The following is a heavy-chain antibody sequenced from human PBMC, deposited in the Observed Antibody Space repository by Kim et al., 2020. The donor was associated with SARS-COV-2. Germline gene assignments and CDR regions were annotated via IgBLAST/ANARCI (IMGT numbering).Heavy chain of an antibody. D-gene: IGHD3-22*01. CDR3: ARLPHDSSGYVDC. V-gene: IGHV4-39*01. CDR2: VYHSGTT. Sequence: SETLSLTCAVTGGSISSSFNYWGWIRQPPGKGLEWIGSVYHSGTTYDSPSLKSRVTVSVDTSKNEFSLKVPSVTAADTAVYFCARLPHDSSGYVDCWGQGVLVTVSS. CDR1: GGSISSSFNY. J-gene: IGHJ4*02.